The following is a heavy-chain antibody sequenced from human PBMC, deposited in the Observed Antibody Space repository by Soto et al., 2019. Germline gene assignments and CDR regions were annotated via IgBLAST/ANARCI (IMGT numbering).Heavy chain of an antibody. CDR1: GFTFSSFD. CDR3: ARPAVKSSFYSMDV. Sequence: PGGSLRLSCEASGFTFSSFDMNWVRQAPGKGLEWVSSISSSGRYIYYADSVKGRFTISRDNAKNSLYLQMNSLRAEDTAVYYCARPAVKSSFYSMDVWGQGTTVTVSS. CDR2: ISSSGRYI. V-gene: IGHV3-21*01. D-gene: IGHD2-15*01. J-gene: IGHJ6*02.